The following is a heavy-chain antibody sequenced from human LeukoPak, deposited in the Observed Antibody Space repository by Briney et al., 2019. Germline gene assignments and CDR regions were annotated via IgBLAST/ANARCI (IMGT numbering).Heavy chain of an antibody. CDR3: ARALFGAPDMDV. V-gene: IGHV4-4*07. D-gene: IGHD3-3*01. Sequence: PSETLSLTCTVSGGSSSSYYWSWIRQPAGKGLEWIGRIYPSGSSNYNPSPKSRVTMSVDTSKNQFSLKLTSVTAADTAVYYCARALFGAPDMDVWGKGTTVTVSS. CDR1: GGSSSSYY. J-gene: IGHJ6*03. CDR2: IYPSGSS.